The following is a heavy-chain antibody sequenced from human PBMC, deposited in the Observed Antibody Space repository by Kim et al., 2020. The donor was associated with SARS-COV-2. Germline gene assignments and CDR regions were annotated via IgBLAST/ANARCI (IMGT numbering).Heavy chain of an antibody. J-gene: IGHJ4*02. Sequence: YSPSFQGQVTISADKSISTAYLQWSSLKASDTAMFYCARLSRDGYNAFDYWGQGTLVTVSS. D-gene: IGHD5-12*01. CDR3: ARLSRDGYNAFDY. V-gene: IGHV5-51*01.